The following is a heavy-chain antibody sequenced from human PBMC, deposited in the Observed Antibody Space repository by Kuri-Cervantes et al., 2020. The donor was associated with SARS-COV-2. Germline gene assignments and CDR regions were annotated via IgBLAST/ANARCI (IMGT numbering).Heavy chain of an antibody. J-gene: IGHJ4*02. CDR1: GGSISSSY. V-gene: IGHV4-59*01. CDR2: IYYSGSV. Sequence: SETLSLTCTVSGGSISSSYWGWIRQPPGKGLEWIGYIYYSGSVSYNPSLMSRVTISVDTSKNQFSLRLTSVTAADTAVYYCTTVTPTSVFDFWGQGTLVTVSS. CDR3: TTVTPTSVFDF. D-gene: IGHD4-17*01.